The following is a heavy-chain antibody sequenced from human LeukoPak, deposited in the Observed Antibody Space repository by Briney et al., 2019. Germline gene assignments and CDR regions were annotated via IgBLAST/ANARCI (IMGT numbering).Heavy chain of an antibody. Sequence: GGPLRLSCEASGFSSSAYYMSWIRQAPGKGLECVSNIVGSGSTTDYADSVKGRFTISRDNAKNSLYLQMNSLRAEDTAVYYCVRGNYGFDYWGQGTLVTVSS. CDR2: IVGSGSTT. V-gene: IGHV3-11*01. D-gene: IGHD4-11*01. CDR3: VRGNYGFDY. J-gene: IGHJ4*02. CDR1: GFSSSAYY.